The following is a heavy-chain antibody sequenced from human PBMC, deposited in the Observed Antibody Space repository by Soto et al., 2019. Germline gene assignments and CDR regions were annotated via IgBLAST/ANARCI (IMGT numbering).Heavy chain of an antibody. CDR1: GGSITGYY. J-gene: IGHJ4*02. CDR3: ARRSYFDWAFDY. CDR2: IHYSGST. V-gene: IGHV4-59*08. D-gene: IGHD3-9*01. Sequence: SETLSLTCTVSGGSITGYYWSWIRQPPGKGLEWLGYIHYSGSTNYNPSLKSRVTISLDTSKSQISLKLSSVTAADTALYYCARRSYFDWAFDYWGQGTLVTVSS.